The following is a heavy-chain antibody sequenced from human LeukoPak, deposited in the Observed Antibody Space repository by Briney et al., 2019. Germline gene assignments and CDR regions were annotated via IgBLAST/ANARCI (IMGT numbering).Heavy chain of an antibody. CDR3: ARQGGSSSRRSPVDY. D-gene: IGHD6-6*01. CDR2: IKEDGSQK. V-gene: IGHV3-7*01. CDR1: GFTFSSYW. Sequence: AGGSLRLSCAASGFTFSSYWMTWVRQAPGEGPEWVANIKEDGSQKYYVDSVRGRFTISRDNAKNSLFLQMNNLRVEDTAVYYCARQGGSSSRRSPVDYWGQGTLVTVSS. J-gene: IGHJ4*02.